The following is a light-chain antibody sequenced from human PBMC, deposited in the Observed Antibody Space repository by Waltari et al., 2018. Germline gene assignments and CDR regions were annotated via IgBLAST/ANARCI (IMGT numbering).Light chain of an antibody. CDR3: AAWDGSLNGYV. J-gene: IGLJ1*01. V-gene: IGLV1-44*01. CDR1: SSNIGSHT. Sequence: QSVLTQPPSASGTPGHRVTISCSGSSSNIGSHTVNWYQQLPGTAPKLLISSNNQRPSGVPDRFSGSKSGTSGSLAISGLQSEDEADYYCAAWDGSLNGYVFGTGTK. CDR2: SNN.